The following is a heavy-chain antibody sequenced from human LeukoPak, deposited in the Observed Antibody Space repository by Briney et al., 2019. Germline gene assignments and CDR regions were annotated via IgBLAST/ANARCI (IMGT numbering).Heavy chain of an antibody. CDR1: GFTFSSYW. J-gene: IGHJ4*02. CDR2: IKQDGSEK. D-gene: IGHD6-19*01. V-gene: IGHV3-7*01. Sequence: GGSLRLSCAASGFTFSSYWMSWVRQAPGKGLEWVANIKQDGSEKYYVDSVKGRFTISRDNAKNSLYLQMSSLRAEDTAVYYCARTVGSGHFDYWGQGTLVTVSS. CDR3: ARTVGSGHFDY.